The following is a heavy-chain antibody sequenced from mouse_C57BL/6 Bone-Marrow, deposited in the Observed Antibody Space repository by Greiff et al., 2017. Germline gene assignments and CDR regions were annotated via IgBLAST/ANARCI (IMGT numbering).Heavy chain of an antibody. CDR2: IYPGSGNT. D-gene: IGHD1-1*01. J-gene: IGHJ1*03. CDR3: ASTVVDWYFDV. Sequence: VQLQQSGAELVRPGASVKLSCKASGYTFTDYYINWVKQRPGQGLEWIARIYPGSGNTYYNEKFKGKATLTAETSSSTAYMQLSSLTSEDSAVYFCASTVVDWYFDVWGTGTTVTVSS. V-gene: IGHV1-76*01. CDR1: GYTFTDYY.